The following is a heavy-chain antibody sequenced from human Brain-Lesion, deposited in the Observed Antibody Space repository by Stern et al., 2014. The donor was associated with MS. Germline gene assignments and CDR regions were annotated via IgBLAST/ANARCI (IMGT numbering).Heavy chain of an antibody. Sequence: QDQLVESGGGLVKPGGSLRLSCAASGFTFSDLYMSWIRQAPGRGLEYVSYISGRRTIIFYADSVKGRFTVSRDNTKNSLFLQMNNLRAEDTAVYYCARHQEYQLVGGNFSYGMDVWGQGTTVTVS. J-gene: IGHJ6*02. V-gene: IGHV3-11*01. CDR3: ARHQEYQLVGGNFSYGMDV. CDR1: GFTFSDLY. CDR2: ISGRRTII. D-gene: IGHD2-2*01.